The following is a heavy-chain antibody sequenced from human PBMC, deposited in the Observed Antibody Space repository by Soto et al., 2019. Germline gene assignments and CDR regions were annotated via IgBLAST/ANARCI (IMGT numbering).Heavy chain of an antibody. CDR3: ARDGAYCSGGSCPN. CDR2: ISSSSSTI. Sequence: GGSLRLSCAASGFTFSSYSMNWVRQAPGKGLEWVSYISSSSSTIYYADSVKGRFTISRDNAKNSLYLQMDSLRDEDTAVYYCARDGAYCSGGSCPNWGQGTLVTVSS. J-gene: IGHJ4*02. V-gene: IGHV3-48*02. CDR1: GFTFSSYS. D-gene: IGHD2-15*01.